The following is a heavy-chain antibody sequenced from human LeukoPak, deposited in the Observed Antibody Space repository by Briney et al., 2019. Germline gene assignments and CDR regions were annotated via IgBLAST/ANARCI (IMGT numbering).Heavy chain of an antibody. CDR1: GGTFSSYA. CDR3: ARDHPRRYGSGSYPLDY. Sequence: ASVKVSCKASGGTFSSYAISWVRQAPGQGLEWMGGIITIFGTANYAQKFQGRVTITADESTSTAYMELSSLRSEDTAVYYCARDHPRRYGSGSYPLDYWGQGTLVTVSS. J-gene: IGHJ4*02. V-gene: IGHV1-69*13. CDR2: IITIFGTA. D-gene: IGHD3-10*01.